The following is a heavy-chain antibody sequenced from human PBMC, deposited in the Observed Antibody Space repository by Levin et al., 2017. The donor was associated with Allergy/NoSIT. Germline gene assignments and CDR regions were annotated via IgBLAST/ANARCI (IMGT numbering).Heavy chain of an antibody. D-gene: IGHD3-10*01. CDR1: GYSFSDYW. J-gene: IGHJ4*02. V-gene: IGHV5-51*01. Sequence: GESLKISCKGSGYSFSDYWIGWVRQMPGKGLEWMGIIHPGDSSTRYSPSFKGQVTFSADKSISTAYLLWTSLKASDTAMYYCAKGATLVRGIIPGFDSWGLGTLVTVSS. CDR3: AKGATLVRGIIPGFDS. CDR2: IHPGDSST.